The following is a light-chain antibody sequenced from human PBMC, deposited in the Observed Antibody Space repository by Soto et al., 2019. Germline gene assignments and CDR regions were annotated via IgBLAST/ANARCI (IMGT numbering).Light chain of an antibody. Sequence: DIQMTQSPSSLSASVGDRVTITCRASQGISNYLAWYQQKPGKVPKLLIYDASALQSGVPSRFSGSGSGTDFTLTISSLQPEDIATYYCHEYNNVLFTFGPGTKVEIK. J-gene: IGKJ3*01. CDR1: QGISNY. CDR2: DAS. V-gene: IGKV1-27*01. CDR3: HEYNNVLFT.